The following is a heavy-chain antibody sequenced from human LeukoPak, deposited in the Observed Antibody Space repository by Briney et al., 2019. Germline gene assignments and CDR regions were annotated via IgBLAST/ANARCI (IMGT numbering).Heavy chain of an antibody. Sequence: PSETLSLTCTVSGGSISGYYWSWIRQSAGKGLEWIGRIYSSGSTNYNPSLKSRATMSVDPSKNHFSLNLSSVTAADTAVYYCARGDSTNQDGDYYGLDVWGQGTTVTVSS. CDR3: ARGDSTNQDGDYYGLDV. CDR2: IYSSGST. V-gene: IGHV4-4*07. J-gene: IGHJ6*02. D-gene: IGHD5/OR15-5a*01. CDR1: GGSISGYY.